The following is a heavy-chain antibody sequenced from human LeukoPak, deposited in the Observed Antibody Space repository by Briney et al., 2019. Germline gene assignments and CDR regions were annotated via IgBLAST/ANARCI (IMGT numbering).Heavy chain of an antibody. CDR2: IRSKAYGRTT. Sequence: GRSLRLSCTASGFTFGDYAMSWLRQAPGKGQEWVGFIRSKAYGRTTEYAASVKGRFTISRDDSKSIAYLQMNSLNTEDTAVYYCTRAASYCSSTSCYRGYYYYGMDVWGQGTTVTVSS. V-gene: IGHV3-49*03. D-gene: IGHD2-2*02. CDR3: TRAASYCSSTSCYRGYYYYGMDV. J-gene: IGHJ6*02. CDR1: GFTFGDYA.